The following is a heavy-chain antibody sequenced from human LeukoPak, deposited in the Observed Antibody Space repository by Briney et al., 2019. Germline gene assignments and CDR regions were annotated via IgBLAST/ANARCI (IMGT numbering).Heavy chain of an antibody. CDR1: GFTFSNTA. J-gene: IGHJ4*02. Sequence: PGGPLRLSCVASGFTFSNTAMSWVRQAPGKGLVWVSSISGNGISTYYADSVKGRFTISRDNSKNTLYLQMNSLKAEDTAVYYCAKDHRSSTWPFDYWGQGALVTVSS. CDR2: ISGNGIST. D-gene: IGHD3-16*02. CDR3: AKDHRSSTWPFDY. V-gene: IGHV3-23*01.